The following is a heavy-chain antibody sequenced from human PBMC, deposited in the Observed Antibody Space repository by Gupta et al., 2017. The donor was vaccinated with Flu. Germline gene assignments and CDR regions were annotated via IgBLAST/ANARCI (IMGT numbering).Heavy chain of an antibody. CDR3: ARDSGWKYFDY. Sequence: FIFSSYGMHWVRQAPGKGLEWLTVMSKDGRNKYYADSVRGRFTISRDNSKNTLFLQMNSLSAEDTAVYYCARDSGWKYFDYWGQGTRVTVSS. D-gene: IGHD1-1*01. CDR2: MSKDGRNK. CDR1: FIFSSYG. V-gene: IGHV3-30*03. J-gene: IGHJ4*02.